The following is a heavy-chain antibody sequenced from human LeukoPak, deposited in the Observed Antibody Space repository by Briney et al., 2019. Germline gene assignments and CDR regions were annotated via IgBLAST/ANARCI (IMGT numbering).Heavy chain of an antibody. V-gene: IGHV1-46*01. CDR2: INPSGGST. CDR3: ARDPGERYFDWLLDDY. J-gene: IGHJ4*02. D-gene: IGHD3-9*01. CDR1: GYTFTSYY. Sequence: GASVKVSCKASGYTFTSYYMHWVRQAPGQGLEWMGIINPSGGSTSYAQKFQGRVTMTRDTSTSTVYMELSSLRSEDTAVYYCARDPGERYFDWLLDDYWGQGTLVTVSS.